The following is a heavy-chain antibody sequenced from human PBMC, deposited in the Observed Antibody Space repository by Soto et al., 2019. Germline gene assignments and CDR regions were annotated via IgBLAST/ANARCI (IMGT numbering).Heavy chain of an antibody. Sequence: GGSLRLSCAASGFTFSSYGMHWVRQAPGKGLEWVAVISYDGSNKYYADSVKGRFTISRDNSKNTLYLQMNSLRAEDTAVYYCAKDWHKQGSGWFDYWGQGTLVTVSS. D-gene: IGHD6-19*01. CDR1: GFTFSSYG. CDR3: AKDWHKQGSGWFDY. J-gene: IGHJ4*02. CDR2: ISYDGSNK. V-gene: IGHV3-30*18.